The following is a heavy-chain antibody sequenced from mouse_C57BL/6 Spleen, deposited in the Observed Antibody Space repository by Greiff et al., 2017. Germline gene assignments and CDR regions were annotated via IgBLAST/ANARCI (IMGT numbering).Heavy chain of an antibody. D-gene: IGHD4-1*01. J-gene: IGHJ3*01. CDR1: GYTFTDYN. Sequence: VQLQQSGPELVKPGASVKIPCKASGYTFTDYNMDWVKQSHGKSLEWIGDINPNNGGTIYNQKFKGKATLTVDKSSSTAYMELRSLTSEDTAVYYCARQDLTGTGFAYWGQGTLVTVSA. V-gene: IGHV1-18*01. CDR2: INPNNGGT. CDR3: ARQDLTGTGFAY.